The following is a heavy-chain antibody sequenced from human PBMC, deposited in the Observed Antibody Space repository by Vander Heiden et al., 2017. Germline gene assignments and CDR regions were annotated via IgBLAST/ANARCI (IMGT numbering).Heavy chain of an antibody. CDR3: AKDHFYNTRGHSPVL. V-gene: IGHV3-30*18. CDR2: TSYDGSNT. D-gene: IGHD1-20*01. CDR1: AFTFSFFG. Sequence: VQLVESGGVVVQPGRPLILTCSASAFTFSFFGMHWVRQAPGKGLEGVAVTSYDGSNTYYADSVKGRFTISRDNSKNTLYLKMNSLRPEDTAVYHCAKDHFYNTRGHSPVLWGHGTMVTVSS. J-gene: IGHJ3*01.